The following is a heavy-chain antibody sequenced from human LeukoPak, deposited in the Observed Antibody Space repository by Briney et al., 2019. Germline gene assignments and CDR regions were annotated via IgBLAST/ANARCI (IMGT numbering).Heavy chain of an antibody. CDR2: IYYSGST. Sequence: PSQTLSLTCTVSGGSISSGGYYWSWIRQHPGKGLEWIGYIYYSGSTYYNPSLKSRVTISVDTSKNQFSLKLSSVTAADTAVYYCARGTMDYDSSGSYYLLYFDYWGQGTLVTVSS. CDR3: ARGTMDYDSSGSYYLLYFDY. V-gene: IGHV4-31*03. D-gene: IGHD3-22*01. CDR1: GGSISSGGYY. J-gene: IGHJ4*02.